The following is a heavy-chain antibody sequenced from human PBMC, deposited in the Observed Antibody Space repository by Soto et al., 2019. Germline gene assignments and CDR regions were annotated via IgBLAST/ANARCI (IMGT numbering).Heavy chain of an antibody. CDR3: ARDRLYDSNTYYLNYGMDV. CDR1: GFTFSSYD. D-gene: IGHD3-22*01. J-gene: IGHJ6*02. V-gene: IGHV3-13*01. CDR2: IGTAGDT. Sequence: GGSLRLSCVASGFTFSSYDMHWVRQATGKGLEWASAIGTAGDTYYPGSVKGRFTVSRDNSKNTLYLQMNSLRADDTAVYYCARDRLYDSNTYYLNYGMDVWGQGTTVTVSS.